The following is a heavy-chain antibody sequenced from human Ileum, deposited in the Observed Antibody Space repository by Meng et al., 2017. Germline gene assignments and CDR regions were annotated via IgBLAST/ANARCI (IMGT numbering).Heavy chain of an antibody. CDR1: GGSIASNNW. Sequence: QVQVKESGPGLLNPSETRSPTWAVSGGSIASNNWGIWFRQPPVPGLEWIGEVYHSGSTHYNPSLQSLVTISIDNSKNRFSLSLNSVTAADTAIYYCARADYVRYFDLWGRGTLVTVSS. CDR3: ARADYVRYFDL. D-gene: IGHD3-10*02. CDR2: VYHSGST. V-gene: IGHV4-4*02. J-gene: IGHJ2*01.